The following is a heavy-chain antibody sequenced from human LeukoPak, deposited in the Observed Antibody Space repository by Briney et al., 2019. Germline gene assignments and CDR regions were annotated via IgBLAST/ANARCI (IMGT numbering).Heavy chain of an antibody. D-gene: IGHD3-9*01. CDR3: ARGHYDVLAASYKWTPDY. CDR2: INWNGGST. Sequence: GGSLRLSCAASGFTFDDYGMSWVRQAPGKGLEWVSGINWNGGSTGYADSVKGRFTTSRDNAKNSLSLQLNSLRVEDTAVYYCARGHYDVLAASYKWTPDYWGQGTLVTVSS. J-gene: IGHJ4*02. CDR1: GFTFDDYG. V-gene: IGHV3-20*04.